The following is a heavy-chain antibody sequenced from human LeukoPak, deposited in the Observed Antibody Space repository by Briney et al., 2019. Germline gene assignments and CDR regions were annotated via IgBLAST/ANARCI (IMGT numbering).Heavy chain of an antibody. CDR2: INHSGST. J-gene: IGHJ4*02. CDR3: ARDVGTYPYIFDY. CDR1: GGSFSGYY. V-gene: IGHV4-34*01. D-gene: IGHD1-26*01. Sequence: PSETLSLTCAVYGGSFSGYYWSWIRQPPGKGLEWIGEINHSGSTNYNPSLKSRVTISVDTSKNQFSLKLSSVTAADTAVYYCARDVGTYPYIFDYWGQGILVTVSS.